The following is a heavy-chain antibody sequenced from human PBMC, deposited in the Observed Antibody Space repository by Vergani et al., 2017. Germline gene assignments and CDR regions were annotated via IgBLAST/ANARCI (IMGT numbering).Heavy chain of an antibody. CDR2: INAGNGNT. Sequence: QVQLVQSGAEVKKPGASVKVSCKASGYTFTSYAMHWLRQAPGQRLEWMGWINAGNGNTKYSQKFQGRVTITRDTSASTAYMELSSLRSEDTAVYYCAREGFYDYVWGSYRLRGGYYFDYWGQGTLVTVSS. CDR1: GYTFTSYA. D-gene: IGHD3-16*02. V-gene: IGHV1-3*01. CDR3: AREGFYDYVWGSYRLRGGYYFDY. J-gene: IGHJ4*02.